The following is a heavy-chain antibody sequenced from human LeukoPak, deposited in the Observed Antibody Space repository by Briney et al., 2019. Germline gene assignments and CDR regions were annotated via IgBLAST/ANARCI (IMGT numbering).Heavy chain of an antibody. V-gene: IGHV1-18*01. CDR1: GYTFTNYG. J-gene: IGHJ6*03. CDR2: ISAYNGNT. CDR3: ARNHYYTHYYYYYMDF. Sequence: ASVKVSCKASGYTFTNYGFSWVRQAPGQGLEWMGWISAYNGNTNYAQKLQGRVTMTTDTSTSTAYMELRSVRSDDTAVYYCARNHYYTHYYYYYMDFWGKGTTVTVSS. D-gene: IGHD3-22*01.